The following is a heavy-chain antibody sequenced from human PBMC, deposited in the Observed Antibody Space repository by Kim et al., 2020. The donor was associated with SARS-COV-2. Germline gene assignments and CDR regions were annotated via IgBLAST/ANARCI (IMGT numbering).Heavy chain of an antibody. D-gene: IGHD2-21*02. CDR3: ARGCSSSDCYHGLLWFDP. J-gene: IGHJ5*02. CDR1: GYTFSNYG. CDR2: ISAYNGNT. V-gene: IGHV1-18*01. Sequence: ASVKVSCKASGYTFSNYGINWLRRAPGQGLEWMGWISAYNGNTNYAQRLQGRATMTIDTSTTTAYMELRSLRSDDTAVYYCARGCSSSDCYHGLLWFDPWGRGTLVTVSS.